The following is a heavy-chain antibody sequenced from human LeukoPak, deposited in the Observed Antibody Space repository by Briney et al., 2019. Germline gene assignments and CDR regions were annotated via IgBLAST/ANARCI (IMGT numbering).Heavy chain of an antibody. CDR3: AREGDYGDYFDY. CDR1: GFTFSSYW. V-gene: IGHV3-74*01. J-gene: IGHJ4*02. D-gene: IGHD4-17*01. CDR2: ITNDGSST. Sequence: PGGSLRPTCAASGFTFSSYWMHWVRQAPGKGLVWVSRITNDGSSTSHADSVKGRFTISRDNAKNTLYLQMNSLRAEDTAVYYCAREGDYGDYFDYWGQGTLVTVSS.